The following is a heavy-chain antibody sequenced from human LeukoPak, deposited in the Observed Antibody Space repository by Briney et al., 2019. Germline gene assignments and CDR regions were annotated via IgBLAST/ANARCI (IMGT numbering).Heavy chain of an antibody. CDR3: ASLEKRGYSYGYVSFDY. V-gene: IGHV1-46*01. Sequence: ASVKVSCKASGYTFTSYYMHWVRQAPGQGLERMGIINPSGGSTSYAQKFQGRVTMTRDTSTSTVYMELSSLRSEATAVYYCASLEKRGYSYGYVSFDYWGQGTLVTVSS. CDR1: GYTFTSYY. J-gene: IGHJ4*02. D-gene: IGHD5-18*01. CDR2: INPSGGST.